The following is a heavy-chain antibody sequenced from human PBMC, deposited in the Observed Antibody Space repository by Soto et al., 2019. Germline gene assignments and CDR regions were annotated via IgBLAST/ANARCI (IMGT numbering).Heavy chain of an antibody. V-gene: IGHV3-33*01. Sequence: GGSLRLSCAASGFTFSGYAMHWVRQAPGKGLEWVALTYYDGNNKYYADSVKGRFTISRDNSRNTLYLQMNSLRAEDTGVYYCARQGFGALHGLVDVWAQGTTVTVSS. D-gene: IGHD3-10*01. CDR1: GFTFSGYA. CDR3: ARQGFGALHGLVDV. CDR2: TYYDGNNK. J-gene: IGHJ6*02.